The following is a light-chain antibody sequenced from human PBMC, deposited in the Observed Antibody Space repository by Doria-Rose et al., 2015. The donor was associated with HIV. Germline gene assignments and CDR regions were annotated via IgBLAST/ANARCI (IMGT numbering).Light chain of an antibody. CDR3: HQYGISWT. Sequence: TQSPGTLSLSPGERATLSCRASQSFSSTYLAWYQHKPGQAPSLLIYDGSTRSTGSPDSFSASGSGTDFTLTSNRLEPEDFALYYCHQYGISWTFGQGTKVEI. J-gene: IGKJ1*01. V-gene: IGKV3-20*01. CDR1: QSFSSTY. CDR2: DGS.